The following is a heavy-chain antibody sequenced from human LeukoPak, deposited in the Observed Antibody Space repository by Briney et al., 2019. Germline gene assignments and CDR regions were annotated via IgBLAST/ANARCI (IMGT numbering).Heavy chain of an antibody. Sequence: GGSLRRYCDASGFTFSIYAMSWVRQGKGKGLEWVSSITSSGKATYYADSVKGRFTIYRDNSRYTLFLQMNSLTAEDTAVYYCAKDRPNYYHSNGHYYRRDGDSWGQGTLVTVSS. V-gene: IGHV3-23*01. CDR2: ITSSGKAT. D-gene: IGHD3-22*01. J-gene: IGHJ5*01. CDR1: GFTFSIYA. CDR3: AKDRPNYYHSNGHYYRRDGDS.